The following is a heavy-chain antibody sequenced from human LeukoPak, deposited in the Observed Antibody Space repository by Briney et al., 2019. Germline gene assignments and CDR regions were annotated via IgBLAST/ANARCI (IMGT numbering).Heavy chain of an antibody. J-gene: IGHJ6*03. CDR3: AGAMGGEADDFWSGYYGPTYYYYMDV. V-gene: IGHV1-2*02. CDR2: INPNSGGT. Sequence: ASVKVSCKAPGYTFTGYYMHWVRQAPGQGLEWMGWINPNSGGTNYAQKFQGRVTMTRDTSISTAYMELSRLRSDDTAVYYCAGAMGGEADDFWSGYYGPTYYYYMDVWGKGTTVTVSS. CDR1: GYTFTGYY. D-gene: IGHD3-3*01.